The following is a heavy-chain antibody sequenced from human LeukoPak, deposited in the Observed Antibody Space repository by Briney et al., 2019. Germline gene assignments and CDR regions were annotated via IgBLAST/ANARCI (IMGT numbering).Heavy chain of an antibody. Sequence: SETLSLTCTVSGGSISSSSYYWGWIRQPPGKGLEWIGSIYYSGSTYYNPSLKSRVTISVDTSKNQFSLKLSSVTAADTAVYYCASRRPTYYYDSSGSESFDYWGQGTLVTVSS. D-gene: IGHD3-22*01. V-gene: IGHV4-39*01. CDR3: ASRRPTYYYDSSGSESFDY. CDR1: GGSISSSSYY. CDR2: IYYSGST. J-gene: IGHJ4*02.